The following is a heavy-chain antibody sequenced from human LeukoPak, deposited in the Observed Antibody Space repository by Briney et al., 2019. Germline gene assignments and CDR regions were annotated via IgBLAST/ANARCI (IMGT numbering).Heavy chain of an antibody. CDR3: ARFFYYDASLPPY. CDR1: GGYISTSNYY. J-gene: IGHJ4*02. V-gene: IGHV4-39*01. D-gene: IGHD3-16*01. CDR2: IYYSGRT. Sequence: PSETLSLTCSVSGGYISTSNYYWGWIRQPPGKGLEWIGTIYYSGRTYYNPSLQSRVTISLDTSQNQLSLQVRSVTVVDTAVNYCARFFYYDASLPPYWGQGTLVTVSS.